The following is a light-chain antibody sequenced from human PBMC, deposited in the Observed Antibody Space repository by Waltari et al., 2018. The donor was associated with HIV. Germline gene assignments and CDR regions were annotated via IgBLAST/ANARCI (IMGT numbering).Light chain of an antibody. CDR2: DNN. CDR3: QSSDSRLSGVV. J-gene: IGLJ2*01. Sequence: QSVLTQPPSVSGAPGQRVTISCTGSSSNIGAGYDVHWYQQLPETALKRLIYDNNNRPSGVPDRFSGSKSGTSASLAITGLQAEDEADYYCQSSDSRLSGVVFGGGTKLTVL. CDR1: SSNIGAGYD. V-gene: IGLV1-40*01.